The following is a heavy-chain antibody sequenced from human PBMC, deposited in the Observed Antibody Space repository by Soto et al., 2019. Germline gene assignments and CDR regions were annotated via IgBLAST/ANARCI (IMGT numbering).Heavy chain of an antibody. CDR1: GYSFTSYW. CDR3: VLMVVAAKGLDY. Sequence: GESLKSSCKGAGYSFTSYWIGWVRQMPGKGLEWMGIIYPGDSDTRYSPSFQGQVTISADKSISTAYLQWSSLKASDTAMYYCVLMVVAAKGLDYCCEGTLVTASS. V-gene: IGHV5-51*01. CDR2: IYPGDSDT. D-gene: IGHD2-15*01. J-gene: IGHJ4*02.